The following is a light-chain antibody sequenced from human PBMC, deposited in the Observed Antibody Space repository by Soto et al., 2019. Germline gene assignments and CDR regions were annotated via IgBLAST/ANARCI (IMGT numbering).Light chain of an antibody. J-gene: IGKJ1*01. CDR2: DAS. CDR1: QSVGNY. CDR3: QLRNNWPPTWT. Sequence: EIVLTQSPATLSLSPGERATLSCRASQSVGNYLAWYQQRPGQAPRLLIYDASNRATGIPARFSGSGSGTDFTLTISSLEPEDFAVYYCQLRNNWPPTWTFGQGTKVESK. V-gene: IGKV3-11*01.